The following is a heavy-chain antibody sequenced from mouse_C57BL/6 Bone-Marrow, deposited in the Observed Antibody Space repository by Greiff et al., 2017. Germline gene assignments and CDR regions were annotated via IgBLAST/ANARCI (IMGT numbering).Heavy chain of an antibody. V-gene: IGHV1-56*01. CDR2: IFPGSGST. CDR3: ASGAY. CDR1: GYTFTSYW. Sequence: QVQLQQSGPELVRPGASVKISCKASGYTFTSYWMQWVRQRPGQGLEWIGEIFPGSGSTYYNEKFKGKATLTVDTSSSTAYMQLSSLTSEDSAVYFCASGAYWGQGTLVTVSA. J-gene: IGHJ3*01.